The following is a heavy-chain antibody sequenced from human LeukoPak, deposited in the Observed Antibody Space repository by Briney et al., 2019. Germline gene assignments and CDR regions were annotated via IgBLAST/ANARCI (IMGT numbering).Heavy chain of an antibody. D-gene: IGHD6-19*01. V-gene: IGHV1-69*06. CDR3: ASVDSSGWTGPFDY. CDR2: IIPIFGTA. CDR1: GGTFSSYA. J-gene: IGHJ4*02. Sequence: SVKVSCKASGGTFSSYAISWVRQAPGRGLEWMGGIIPIFGTANYAQKFQGRVTITADKSTSTAYMELSSLRSEDTAVYYCASVDSSGWTGPFDYWGQGTLVTVSS.